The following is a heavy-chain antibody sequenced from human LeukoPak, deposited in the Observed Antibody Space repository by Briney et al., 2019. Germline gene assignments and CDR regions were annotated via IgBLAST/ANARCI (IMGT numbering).Heavy chain of an antibody. CDR3: ARDKIVGAPGVFDY. Sequence: PVASVKVSCKASGYTFTSYAMNWVRQAPGQGLEWMGWINTNTGNPTYAQGFTGRFVFSLDTSVSTAYLQISSLKAEDTAVYYCARDKIVGAPGVFDYWGQGTLVTVSS. D-gene: IGHD1-26*01. CDR1: GYTFTSYA. CDR2: INTNTGNP. J-gene: IGHJ4*02. V-gene: IGHV7-4-1*02.